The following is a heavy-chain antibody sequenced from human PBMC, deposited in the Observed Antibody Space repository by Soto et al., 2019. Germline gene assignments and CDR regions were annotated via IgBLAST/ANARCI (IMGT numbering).Heavy chain of an antibody. CDR1: GGTFSSYA. CDR2: IIPIFGTA. J-gene: IGHJ4*02. CDR3: ARACEDYYDSSGYCVDY. V-gene: IGHV1-69*13. Sequence: ASVKVSCKASGGTFSSYAISWVRQAPGQGLEWMGGIIPIFGTANYAQKFQGRVTITADESTSTAYMELSSLRSEDTAVYYCARACEDYYDSSGYCVDYWGQGTLVTSPQ. D-gene: IGHD3-22*01.